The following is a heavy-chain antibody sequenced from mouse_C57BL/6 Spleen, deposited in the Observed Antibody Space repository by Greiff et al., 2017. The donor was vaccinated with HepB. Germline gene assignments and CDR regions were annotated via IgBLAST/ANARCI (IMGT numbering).Heavy chain of an antibody. D-gene: IGHD4-1*01. CDR1: GFTFSDYG. CDR2: ISSGSSTI. V-gene: IGHV5-17*01. Sequence: DVHLVESGGGLVKPGGSLKLSCAASGFTFSDYGMHWVRQAPEKGLEWVAYISSGSSTIYYADTVKGRFTISRDNAKNTLFLQMTSLRSEDTAMYYCAREGELGPDYWGQGTTLTVSS. J-gene: IGHJ2*01. CDR3: AREGELGPDY.